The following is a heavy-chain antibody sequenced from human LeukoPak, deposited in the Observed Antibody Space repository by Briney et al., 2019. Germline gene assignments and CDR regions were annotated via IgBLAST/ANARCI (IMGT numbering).Heavy chain of an antibody. Sequence: SETLSLTCTVSGGSISSSSDYWGWIRQAPGKGLEWIGYIYYSGSTNYNPSLKSRVTISVDTSKNQFPLKLSSVTAADTAVYYCARGSGLRLPYDYWGQGTLVTVSS. D-gene: IGHD3-10*01. CDR2: IYYSGST. J-gene: IGHJ4*02. V-gene: IGHV4-61*05. CDR3: ARGSGLRLPYDY. CDR1: GGSISSSSDY.